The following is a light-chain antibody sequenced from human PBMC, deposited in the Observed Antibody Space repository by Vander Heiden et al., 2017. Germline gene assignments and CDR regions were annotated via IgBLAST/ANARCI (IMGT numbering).Light chain of an antibody. V-gene: IGKV1-5*03. CDR1: PSISSW. J-gene: IGKJ2*01. Sequence: DIQMTQSPSTLSASVGDRVTLTCRASPSISSWLAWYQQKPGKAPKLLIYKASSLESGVPSRFSGSGSGTEFTLTISSLQPDDFATYYCQQDNSYPGTFGQGTKLEIK. CDR2: KAS. CDR3: QQDNSYPGT.